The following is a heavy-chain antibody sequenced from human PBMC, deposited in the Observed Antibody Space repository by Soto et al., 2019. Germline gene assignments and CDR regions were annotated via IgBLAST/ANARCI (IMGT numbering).Heavy chain of an antibody. CDR2: IYYSGST. J-gene: IGHJ6*03. V-gene: IGHV4-31*03. Sequence: SETLSLTCTVSGGSISSGGYYWSWIRQHPGKGLEWIGYIYYSGSTYYNPSLKSRVTISVDTSKNQFSLKLSSVTAADTAVYYCARGASGNYDILTGYYSGALWPMAVWGKGTTVTVSS. CDR1: GGSISSGGYY. CDR3: ARGASGNYDILTGYYSGALWPMAV. D-gene: IGHD3-9*01.